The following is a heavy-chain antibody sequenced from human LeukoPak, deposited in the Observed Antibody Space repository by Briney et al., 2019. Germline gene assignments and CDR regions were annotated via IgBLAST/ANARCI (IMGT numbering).Heavy chain of an antibody. CDR2: ISAYNGNT. V-gene: IGHV1-18*01. D-gene: IGHD3-22*01. J-gene: IGHJ6*03. CDR3: ARAPRRGYYPPYYYYYYMDV. Sequence: ASVKVSCKASGYTFTSYGISWVRQAPGQGLEWMGWISAYNGNTNYAQKLQGRVTMTRDTSISTAYMELSSLRSEDTAVYYCARAPRRGYYPPYYYYYYMDVWGKGTTVTISS. CDR1: GYTFTSYG.